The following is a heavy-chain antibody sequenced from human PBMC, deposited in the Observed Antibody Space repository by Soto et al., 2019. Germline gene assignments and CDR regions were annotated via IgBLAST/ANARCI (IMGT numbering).Heavy chain of an antibody. V-gene: IGHV1-69*01. D-gene: IGHD2-2*01. CDR3: ARSQGSSTSLEIYYYYYYVMDV. Sequence: QVQLVQSGAEVKKPGSSVKVSCKASGGTFSSYAISWVRQAPGQGLEWMGGIIPISGTANYAQKFQGRVTITAYESTSTAYMELSSLRSEDTAVYYCARSQGSSTSLEIYYYYYYVMDVWGQGTTVTVSS. CDR2: IIPISGTA. J-gene: IGHJ6*02. CDR1: GGTFSSYA.